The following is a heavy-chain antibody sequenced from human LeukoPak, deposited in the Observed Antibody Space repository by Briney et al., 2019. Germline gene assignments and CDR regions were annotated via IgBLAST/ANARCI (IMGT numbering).Heavy chain of an antibody. D-gene: IGHD4-17*01. J-gene: IGHJ4*02. CDR3: ARDPYGDYFDY. Sequence: GASVKASCKASGYTFTNYGISWVRQAPGQGLEWMGWINPNSGGTNYAQKFQGRVTMTRDTSISTAYMELSRLRSDDTAVYYCARDPYGDYFDYWGQGTLVTVSS. CDR2: INPNSGGT. V-gene: IGHV1-2*02. CDR1: GYTFTNYG.